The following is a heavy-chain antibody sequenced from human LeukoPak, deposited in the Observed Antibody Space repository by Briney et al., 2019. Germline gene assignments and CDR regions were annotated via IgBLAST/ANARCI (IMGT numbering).Heavy chain of an antibody. CDR2: IIPILGTA. D-gene: IGHD6-19*01. J-gene: IGHJ4*02. CDR1: GGTFSSSS. Sequence: SVKVSCKASGGTFSSSSISWVRQAPGQGLEWMGGIIPILGTANYAQKFQGRVTITADESTSTAYMELSSLRSEDTAVYYCARGGYSSGWYLYYFDYWDQGTLVTVSS. V-gene: IGHV1-69*13. CDR3: ARGGYSSGWYLYYFDY.